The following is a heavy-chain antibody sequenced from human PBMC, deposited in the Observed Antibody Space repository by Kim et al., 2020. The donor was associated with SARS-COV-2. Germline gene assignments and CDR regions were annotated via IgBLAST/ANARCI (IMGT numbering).Heavy chain of an antibody. V-gene: IGHV3-21*01. J-gene: IGHJ6*02. CDR3: ARDQPLYGMDV. CDR1: GFTFSSYS. Sequence: GGSLRLSCAASGFTFSSYSMNWVRQAPGKGLEWVSSISSSSSYIYYADSVKGRFTISRDNAKNSLYLQMNSLRAEDTAVYYCARDQPLYGMDVWGQGTTVTVSS. CDR2: ISSSSSYI.